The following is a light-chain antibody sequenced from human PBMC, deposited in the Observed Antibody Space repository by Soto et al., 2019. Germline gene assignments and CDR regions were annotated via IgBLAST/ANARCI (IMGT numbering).Light chain of an antibody. Sequence: QSVLTQPPSASGTPGQRGTISCSGSSSNIGSNTVNWYQQVPGTAPKLLIYSNNQRPSGVPDRVAGSTSGTSASLAISGLQSEDEADYYCATWYDSRNGWVFGGGTKLTVL. J-gene: IGLJ3*02. CDR2: SNN. CDR1: SSNIGSNT. CDR3: ATWYDSRNGWV. V-gene: IGLV1-44*01.